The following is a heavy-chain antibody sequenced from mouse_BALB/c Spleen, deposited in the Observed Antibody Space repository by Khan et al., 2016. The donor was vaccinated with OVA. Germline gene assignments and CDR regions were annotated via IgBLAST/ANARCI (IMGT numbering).Heavy chain of an antibody. CDR2: ISSVATYT. J-gene: IGHJ3*01. CDR1: GFTFSSFA. D-gene: IGHD2-1*01. V-gene: IGHV5-9-1*01. Sequence: EVELVESGGGLVKPGGSLKLSCAASGFTFSSFAMSWVRQTPEKRLEWVATISSVATYTYYPDSVKGRFPISREHAKNTLYLHMNSLRSEDTAMYYCANGNYGWFAYWGQGTLVTVSA. CDR3: ANGNYGWFAY.